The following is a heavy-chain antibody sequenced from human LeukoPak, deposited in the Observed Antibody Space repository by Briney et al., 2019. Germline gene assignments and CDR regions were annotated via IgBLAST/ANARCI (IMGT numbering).Heavy chain of an antibody. CDR3: AREHYDSSGYYYDDY. V-gene: IGHV4-59*12. CDR2: IYYSGST. D-gene: IGHD3-22*01. CDR1: GGSISSYY. J-gene: IGHJ4*02. Sequence: SETLSLTCTVSGGSISSYYWSWIRQPPGKGLEWIGYIYYSGSTNYNPSPKSRVTISVDTSKNQFSLKLSSVTAADTAVYYRAREHYDSSGYYYDDYWGQGTLVTVSS.